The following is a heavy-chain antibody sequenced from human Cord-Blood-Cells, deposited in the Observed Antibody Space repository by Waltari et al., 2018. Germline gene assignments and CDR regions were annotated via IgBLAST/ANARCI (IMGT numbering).Heavy chain of an antibody. J-gene: IGHJ4*02. CDR1: GDSISSSSYY. Sequence: QLQLQESGPGLVKPSETLSLTCTVSGDSISSSSYYWGWIRQPPGKGLEWIGSIYYSGSTYYNPSLKSRVTISVDTSKNQFSLKLSSVTAADTAVYYCARRDIVGATDYWGQGTLVTVSS. D-gene: IGHD1-26*01. CDR3: ARRDIVGATDY. CDR2: IYYSGST. V-gene: IGHV4-39*01.